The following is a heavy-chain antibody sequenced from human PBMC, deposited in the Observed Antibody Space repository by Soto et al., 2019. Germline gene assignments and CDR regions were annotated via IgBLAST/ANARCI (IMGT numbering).Heavy chain of an antibody. V-gene: IGHV5-51*01. CDR2: IYPGDSDT. CDR3: ARTRSFTLGFYYDGMDV. J-gene: IGHJ6*02. Sequence: PVESRKISCQGSGYSFASYWIGWVRQMPVKDLEWMGIIYPGDSDTRYSPSFQGQVTISADKSLRTAYLQWTSLKASDTALYYCARTRSFTLGFYYDGMDVWGQGTTVTVSS. CDR1: GYSFASYW. D-gene: IGHD6-6*01.